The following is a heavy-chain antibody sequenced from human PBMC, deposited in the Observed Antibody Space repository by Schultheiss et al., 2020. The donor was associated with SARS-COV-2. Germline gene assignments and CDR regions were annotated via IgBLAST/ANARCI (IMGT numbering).Heavy chain of an antibody. J-gene: IGHJ6*02. V-gene: IGHV4-59*01. CDR1: GGSISSYY. CDR2: IYYSGST. Sequence: GSLRLSCTVSGGSISSYYWSWIRQPPGKGLEWIGYIYYSGSTNYNPSLKSRVTISVDTSKNQFSLKLSSVTAAETAVYYCASLAGIAAAGTPNLYYYYGMDVFGQGTTVTGSS. CDR3: ASLAGIAAAGTPNLYYYYGMDV. D-gene: IGHD6-13*01.